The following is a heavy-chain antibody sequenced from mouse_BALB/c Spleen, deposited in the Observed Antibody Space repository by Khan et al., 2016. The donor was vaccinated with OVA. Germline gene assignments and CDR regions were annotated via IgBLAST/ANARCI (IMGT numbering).Heavy chain of an antibody. CDR3: ARGNYDGYYFDY. CDR1: GYSITSGYA. J-gene: IGHJ2*01. D-gene: IGHD2-4*01. CDR2: ISYSGVT. Sequence: EVQLLETGPGLVKPSQSLSLTCTVTGYSITSGYAWNWIRQFPGNKLEWMGYISYSGVTSYTPSLKSRISITRDTSKNQFFLQLNSVTTEDTATYYGARGNYDGYYFDYWGQGTTLTVSS. V-gene: IGHV3-2*02.